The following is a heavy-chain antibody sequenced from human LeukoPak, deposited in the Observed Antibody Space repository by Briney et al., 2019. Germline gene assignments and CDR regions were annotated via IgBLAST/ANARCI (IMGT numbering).Heavy chain of an antibody. CDR2: IWYDGSNK. D-gene: IGHD3-3*01. V-gene: IGHV3-33*06. Sequence: GGSLRLSCAASGFTFSSYGMHWVRQAPGKGLEWVAVIWYDGSNKYYADSVKGRFTISRDNSKNTLYLQMNSLRAEDTAVYYCAKDGYDYDFWSGYYYYMDVWGKGTTVTVSS. CDR1: GFTFSSYG. CDR3: AKDGYDYDFWSGYYYYMDV. J-gene: IGHJ6*03.